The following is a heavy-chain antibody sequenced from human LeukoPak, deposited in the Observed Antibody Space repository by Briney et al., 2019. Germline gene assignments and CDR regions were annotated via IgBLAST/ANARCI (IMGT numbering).Heavy chain of an antibody. D-gene: IGHD6-13*01. J-gene: IGHJ4*02. Sequence: ASVKVSCKASGGTFSSYAISWVRQAPGQGLEWMGGIIPIFGTANYAQKFQGRVTITADESTSTAYMELSSLRSEDTAVYYCARSGIAAAGTIDYWGQGTLVTVSS. CDR1: GGTFSSYA. CDR2: IIPIFGTA. V-gene: IGHV1-69*01. CDR3: ARSGIAAAGTIDY.